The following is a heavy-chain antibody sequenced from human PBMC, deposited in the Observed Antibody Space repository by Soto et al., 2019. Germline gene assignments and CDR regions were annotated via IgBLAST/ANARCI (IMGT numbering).Heavy chain of an antibody. CDR3: ARIRRDTAERLVPRD. Sequence: DLEWLAHIFSNDEKSYSTSLKSRLTISKDTSKSQVVLTMTNMDPVDTATYYCARIRRDTAERLVPRDWGQGTLVTVSS. V-gene: IGHV2-26*01. CDR2: IFSNDEK. J-gene: IGHJ4*02. D-gene: IGHD5-18*01.